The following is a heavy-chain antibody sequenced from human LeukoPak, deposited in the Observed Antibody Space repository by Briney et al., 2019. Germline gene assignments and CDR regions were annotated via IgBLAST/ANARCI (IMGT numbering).Heavy chain of an antibody. J-gene: IGHJ6*03. Sequence: SETLSLTCTVSGGSIFGHYFNWIRQAPGKGLEWIGYIYSNGITSYNPSLRSRGTMSIATSRSQFSLSLTSVTAADTAMYYCARVSLYISYFYMDVWGKGTTVTVSS. CDR1: GGSIFGHY. CDR3: ARVSLYISYFYMDV. V-gene: IGHV4-59*11. CDR2: IYSNGIT. D-gene: IGHD2-21*01.